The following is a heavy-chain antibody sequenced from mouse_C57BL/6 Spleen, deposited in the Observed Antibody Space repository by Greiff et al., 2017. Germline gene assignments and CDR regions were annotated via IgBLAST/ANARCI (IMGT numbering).Heavy chain of an antibody. CDR3: ARDYGSSYGFAY. CDR1: GYTFTSYW. D-gene: IGHD1-1*01. CDR2: IHPNSGST. Sequence: QVQLQQPGAELVKPGASVKLSCKASGYTFTSYWMHWVKQRPGQGLEWIGMIHPNSGSTNYNEKFKSKATLTVDKSSSTAYMQLSSRTSEDSAVYYCARDYGSSYGFAYWGQGTLVTVSA. J-gene: IGHJ3*01. V-gene: IGHV1-64*01.